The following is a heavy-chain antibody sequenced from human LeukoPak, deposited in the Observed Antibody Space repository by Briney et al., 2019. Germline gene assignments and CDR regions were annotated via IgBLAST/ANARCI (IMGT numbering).Heavy chain of an antibody. V-gene: IGHV1-18*01. J-gene: IGHJ4*02. CDR2: ISAYNGNT. CDR1: GYTFTSYG. CDR3: ARAPGYCSSTSCYLFAPYFDY. D-gene: IGHD2-2*01. Sequence: ASVKVSCKASGYTFTSYGISWVRQAPGQGLEGMGGISAYNGNTNYAQKLQGRVTMTTDTSTSTAYMELRSLRSDDTAVYYCARAPGYCSSTSCYLFAPYFDYWGQGTLVTVSS.